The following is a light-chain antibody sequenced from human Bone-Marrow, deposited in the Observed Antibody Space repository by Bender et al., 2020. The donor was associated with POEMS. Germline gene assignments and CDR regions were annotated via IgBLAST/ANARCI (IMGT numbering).Light chain of an antibody. CDR1: NSDVGSFRL. Sequence: QSALTQPASVSGSPGQSITISCTGMNSDVGSFRLVSWFQQHPGKAPRLIIYEDTKRPSGVSDRFSGSKSGNTASLTVSGLQAEDEAVYFCCAFTAINTFAYVFGTGTTVSVL. J-gene: IGLJ1*01. CDR3: CAFTAINTFAYV. V-gene: IGLV2-23*02. CDR2: EDT.